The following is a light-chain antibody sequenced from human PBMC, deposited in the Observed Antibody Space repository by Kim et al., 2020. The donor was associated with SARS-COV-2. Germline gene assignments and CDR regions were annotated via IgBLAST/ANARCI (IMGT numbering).Light chain of an antibody. V-gene: IGLV3-19*01. Sequence: AWGQAVRITCQGDSLRSYYATWYQQKPGQAPILVIYGKNNRPSGIPDRFSGSSSGNTASLTITGTQAGDEAYYYCNSRDSNDNVVFGGGTQLTVL. CDR1: SLRSYY. CDR2: GKN. J-gene: IGLJ2*01. CDR3: NSRDSNDNVV.